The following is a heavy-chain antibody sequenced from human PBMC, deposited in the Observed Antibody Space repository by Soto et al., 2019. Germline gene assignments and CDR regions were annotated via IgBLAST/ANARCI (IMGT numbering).Heavy chain of an antibody. V-gene: IGHV1-69*05. CDR2: IIAIFGTA. Sequence: GASVKVSCKASGGTFSSYAISWVRQAPGQGLEWMGGIIAIFGTANYAQKFQGRVTITRDTSASTAYMELSSLRSEDTAVYYCARAYNLYYYYYMDVWGKGTTVTVSS. J-gene: IGHJ6*03. CDR3: ARAYNLYYYYYMDV. D-gene: IGHD1-1*01. CDR1: GGTFSSYA.